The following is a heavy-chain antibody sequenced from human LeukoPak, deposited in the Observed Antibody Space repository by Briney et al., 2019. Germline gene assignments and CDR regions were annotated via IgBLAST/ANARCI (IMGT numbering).Heavy chain of an antibody. CDR3: AKDLGVWGIVVAGCFDC. D-gene: IGHD6-19*01. CDR2: ISGSGGST. J-gene: IGHJ4*02. CDR1: GFTLHDHA. V-gene: IGHV3-23*01. Sequence: GGSLRLSCAASGFTLHDHAMSWVRQAPGKGLEWVSGISGSGGSTYYADSVKGRFTISRDNSKNTLYLQMNSLRAEDTAVYYCAKDLGVWGIVVAGCFDCWGQGTLVTVSS.